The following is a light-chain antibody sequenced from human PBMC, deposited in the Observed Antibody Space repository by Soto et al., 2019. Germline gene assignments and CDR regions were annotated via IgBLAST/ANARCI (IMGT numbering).Light chain of an antibody. CDR2: KAS. J-gene: IGKJ1*01. V-gene: IGKV1-5*03. Sequence: DIQMTQSPSTLSASVGDRVTITCRASQSISIWLAWYQQKPGKAPNLLIYKASSLESGVPSRFSGGGSGTEFTLTIISLQTDDFATCYCQKYINRWTFGQGTKVEIK. CDR3: QKYINRWT. CDR1: QSISIW.